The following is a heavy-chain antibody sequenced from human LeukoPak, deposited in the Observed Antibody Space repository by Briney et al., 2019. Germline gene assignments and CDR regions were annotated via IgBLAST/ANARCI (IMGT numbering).Heavy chain of an antibody. CDR2: ISAYNGNT. CDR3: ARGYSGSFDY. Sequence: ASVKVSCKASGYTFTSYGISWVRQAPGQGLEWMGWISAYNGNTNYAQKFQGRVTMTRDTSTSTVYMELSSLRSEDTAVYYCARGYSGSFDYWGQGTLVTVSS. V-gene: IGHV1-18*01. CDR1: GYTFTSYG. D-gene: IGHD1-26*01. J-gene: IGHJ4*02.